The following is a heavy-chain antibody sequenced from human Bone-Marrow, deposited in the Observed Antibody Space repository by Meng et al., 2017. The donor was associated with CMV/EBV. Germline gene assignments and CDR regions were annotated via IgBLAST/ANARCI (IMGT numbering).Heavy chain of an antibody. J-gene: IGHJ4*02. CDR2: IIPILGIA. CDR1: GYIFTAYG. Sequence: SVKVSCKASGYIFTAYGISWVRQGPGQGLEWMGRIIPILGIANYAQKFQGRVTITADKSTSTAYMELSSLRSEDTAVYYCASSRGGGYYGSGYSGWGQGTLVTVSS. V-gene: IGHV1-69*04. CDR3: ASSRGGGYYGSGYSG. D-gene: IGHD3-10*01.